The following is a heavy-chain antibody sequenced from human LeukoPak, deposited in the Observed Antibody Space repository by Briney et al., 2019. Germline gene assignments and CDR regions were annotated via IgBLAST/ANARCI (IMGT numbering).Heavy chain of an antibody. CDR1: GLTFSSYW. CDR2: LSVSGATT. CDR3: AAGPYGGNTPFDY. D-gene: IGHD4-23*01. Sequence: GGSLRLSCAACGLTFSSYWMQRVRQDTGRGLEWVSSLSVSGATTYYADSVKGRFTISRDNFNNTLYLQMNNLRAEDTALYYCAAGPYGGNTPFDYWGQGTLVTISS. J-gene: IGHJ4*02. V-gene: IGHV3-23*01.